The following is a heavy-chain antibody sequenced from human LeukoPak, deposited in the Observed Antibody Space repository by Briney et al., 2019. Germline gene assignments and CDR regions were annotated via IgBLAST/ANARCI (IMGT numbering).Heavy chain of an antibody. J-gene: IGHJ4*02. D-gene: IGHD6-13*01. Sequence: GGSLRLSCAASGFTFSSHAMSWVRQAPGKGLEWVSRISGSGSSTFYADSVKGRFTISRDSSKNTLYLQMNSLRVEDTAMYYCVRPPPGYSSSWFYFHSWGQGTLVTVSS. V-gene: IGHV3-23*01. CDR2: ISGSGSST. CDR1: GFTFSSHA. CDR3: VRPPPGYSSSWFYFHS.